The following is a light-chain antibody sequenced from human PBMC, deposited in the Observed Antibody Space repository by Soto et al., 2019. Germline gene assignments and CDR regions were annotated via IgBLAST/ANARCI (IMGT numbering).Light chain of an antibody. V-gene: IGKV1-5*01. CDR2: DAS. CDR3: RQYNTYSWT. CDR1: QSISNL. Sequence: DVQMTQSPSTLSASIGERITISCRASQSISNLLAWYQQKPGKAPKLLIYDASTLESGVPSRFRGSGSGTEFSLTISSLQPEDFASYFCRQYNTYSWTFGQWTKVEIK. J-gene: IGKJ1*01.